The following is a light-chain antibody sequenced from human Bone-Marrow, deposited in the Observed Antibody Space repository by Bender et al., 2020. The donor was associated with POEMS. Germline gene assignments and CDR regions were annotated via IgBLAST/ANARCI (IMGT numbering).Light chain of an antibody. J-gene: IGLJ1*01. CDR1: SSDVGSTRY. V-gene: IGLV2-11*01. Sequence: QSALTQPASVSGSPGQSINISCTGGSSDVGSTRYVSWYQHHPGKAPKLLIYDVKKRPSGVPDRLSGSKSGNTASLTISGLQAEDEADYYCCSYAGDYIYVFGTGTKVTLL. CDR3: CSYAGDYIYV. CDR2: DVK.